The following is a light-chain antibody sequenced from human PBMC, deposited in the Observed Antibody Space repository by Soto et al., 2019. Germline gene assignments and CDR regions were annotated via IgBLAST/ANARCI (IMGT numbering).Light chain of an antibody. CDR3: TSYTSVTIVV. CDR1: NSDIGGYNS. V-gene: IGLV2-14*01. J-gene: IGLJ2*01. CDR2: GVT. Sequence: QSALTQPASVSGSPGQSITISCTGSNSDIGGYNSVSWYQQHPGKAPKLLIFGVTNRPSGVSDRFSGSKSGNTASLTISALQAEDEADYYCTSYTSVTIVVFGGGTKLTGL.